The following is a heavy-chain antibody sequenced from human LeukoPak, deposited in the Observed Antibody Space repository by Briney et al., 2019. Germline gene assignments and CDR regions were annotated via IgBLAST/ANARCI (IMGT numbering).Heavy chain of an antibody. J-gene: IGHJ4*02. CDR1: GFSFSSYA. V-gene: IGHV3-23*01. Sequence: PGGSLRLSCAASGFSFSSYAMGWVRQAPGRGLEWVSSFSGSGGSTYYADSVKGRFTISRDNSKNTLYLQMISLRAEDTAVYYCAKSGYNRFDYWGQGTLVTVSS. CDR3: AKSGYNRFDY. D-gene: IGHD5-24*01. CDR2: FSGSGGST.